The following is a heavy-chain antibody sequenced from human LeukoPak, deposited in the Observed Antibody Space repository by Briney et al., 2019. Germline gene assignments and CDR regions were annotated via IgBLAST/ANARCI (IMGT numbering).Heavy chain of an antibody. CDR3: AKSLRPYYYDSSGYDY. J-gene: IGHJ4*02. V-gene: IGHV3-43*02. CDR1: GFTFDDYA. D-gene: IGHD3-22*01. Sequence: GGSLRLSCAASGFTFDDYAMHWVRQAPGKGLEWVSLISGDGGSTYYADSVKGRLTISRDNSKNSLYLQMNSLRTEDTALHYCAKSLRPYYYDSSGYDYWGQGTLVTVSS. CDR2: ISGDGGST.